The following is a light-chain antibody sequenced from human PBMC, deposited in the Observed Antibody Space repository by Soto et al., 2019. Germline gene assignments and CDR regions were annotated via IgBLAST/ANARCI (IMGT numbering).Light chain of an antibody. V-gene: IGKV3-20*01. Sequence: EIVLTQSPGTLSLSPVERATLSCTASQSVSSSYFAWYQQKFGQAPRLLIYRASTRASGIPDRFSGSGSGTAFTLTISSLQPDDFATYYCQQCDTYPWTFGPGTKVDI. CDR3: QQCDTYPWT. CDR2: RAS. CDR1: QSVSSSY. J-gene: IGKJ1*01.